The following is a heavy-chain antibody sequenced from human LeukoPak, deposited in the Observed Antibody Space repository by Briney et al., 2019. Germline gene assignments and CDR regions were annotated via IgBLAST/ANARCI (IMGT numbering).Heavy chain of an antibody. D-gene: IGHD3-3*01. CDR2: IKQDGSEK. V-gene: IGHV3-7*01. Sequence: GGSLRLSCAASGFTFSSYWMSWVRQAPGKGLEWVANIKQDGSEKYYVDSVKGRYTISRDNAKNSLYLQMNSLRAEDTAVYYCATTKIWSGYYSSGYYFDYWGQGTLVTVSS. CDR3: ATTKIWSGYYSSGYYFDY. CDR1: GFTFSSYW. J-gene: IGHJ4*02.